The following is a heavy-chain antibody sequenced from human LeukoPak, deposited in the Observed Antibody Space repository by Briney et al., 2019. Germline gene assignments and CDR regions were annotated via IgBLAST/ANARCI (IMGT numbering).Heavy chain of an antibody. Sequence: GGSLRLSCAASGFTFSSYSMNWVRQAPGKGLEWVSSISSSSSYIYYADSVKGRFTISRDNAKNSLYLQMNSLRAEDTAVYYCARDMTYYYDSSGYSGSGGDENWFDPWGQGTLVTVSS. D-gene: IGHD3-22*01. J-gene: IGHJ5*02. CDR2: ISSSSSYI. CDR3: ARDMTYYYDSSGYSGSGGDENWFDP. CDR1: GFTFSSYS. V-gene: IGHV3-21*01.